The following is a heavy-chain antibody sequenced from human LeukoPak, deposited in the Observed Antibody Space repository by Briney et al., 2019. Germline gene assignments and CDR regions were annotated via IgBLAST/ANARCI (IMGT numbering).Heavy chain of an antibody. CDR3: ARDEAPGYSSSWVKWFDP. V-gene: IGHV4-4*02. Sequence: SETLSLTCAVSGGSISSSNWWSWVRQPPGKGLEWIGEIDHSGSTNYNPSLKSRVTISVDKSKNQFSLKLSSVTAADTAVYYCARDEAPGYSSSWVKWFDPWGQGTLVTVSS. J-gene: IGHJ5*02. CDR1: GGSISSSNW. CDR2: IDHSGST. D-gene: IGHD6-13*01.